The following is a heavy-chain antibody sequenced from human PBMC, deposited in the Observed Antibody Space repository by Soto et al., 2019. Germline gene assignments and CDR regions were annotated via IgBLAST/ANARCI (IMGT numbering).Heavy chain of an antibody. CDR2: ISSRSSYI. V-gene: IGHV3-21*01. CDR1: GFTFSSYS. CDR3: ARATSYIWNYVGYYYGMDL. J-gene: IGHJ6*02. D-gene: IGHD1-7*01. Sequence: EVQLVESGGGLVKPGGSLRLSCAASGFTFSSYSMNWVRQAPGKGLEWVSTISSRSSYIYYADSVKGRFTISRDNAKNSLYLQMNGLRAEDTAVYYCARATSYIWNYVGYYYGMDLWGQGTTVTVSS.